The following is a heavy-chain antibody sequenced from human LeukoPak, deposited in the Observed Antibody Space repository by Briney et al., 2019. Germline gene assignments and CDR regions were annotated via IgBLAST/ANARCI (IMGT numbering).Heavy chain of an antibody. V-gene: IGHV3-74*01. D-gene: IGHD6-6*01. Sequence: GGSLRLSCTVSGFSFSGHWMHWARHLPGKGLVWVSRISPTGSTTSYADSVKGRFTVSRDNAKNTLYLQVNNLRAEDTAVYYCARGPNSNWSGLDFWGQGTLLTVSS. CDR1: GFSFSGHW. J-gene: IGHJ4*02. CDR3: ARGPNSNWSGLDF. CDR2: ISPTGSTT.